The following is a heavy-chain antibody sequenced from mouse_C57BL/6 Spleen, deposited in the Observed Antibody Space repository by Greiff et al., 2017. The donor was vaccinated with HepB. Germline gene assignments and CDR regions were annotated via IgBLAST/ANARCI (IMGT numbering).Heavy chain of an antibody. V-gene: IGHV1-42*01. D-gene: IGHD2-3*01. Sequence: VQLQQSGPELVKPGASVKISCKASGYSFTGYYMNWVKQSPEKSLEWIGVINPSTGGTTYNQKFKAKATLTVDNSSSTAYMQRKSLTSEDSAVYYCARNGYYVDYAMDYWGQGTSVTVSS. CDR3: ARNGYYVDYAMDY. CDR2: INPSTGGT. J-gene: IGHJ4*01. CDR1: GYSFTGYY.